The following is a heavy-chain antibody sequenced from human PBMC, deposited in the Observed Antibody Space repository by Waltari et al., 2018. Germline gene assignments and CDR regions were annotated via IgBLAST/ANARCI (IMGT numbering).Heavy chain of an antibody. J-gene: IGHJ4*02. CDR1: GYTFTSSY. V-gene: IGHV1-46*03. CDR2: INPSAGST. Sequence: QVQLVQSGSEVKRPGASVKVSCQPSGYTFTSSYMHWVRQAPGQGLEWMGIINPSAGSTIYARSFQGRVTMTRDTSTSTVYMELSSLRSEDTAVYYCTRAPFDYRQPFPFDYWGQGTLVTVSS. CDR3: TRAPFDYRQPFPFDY. D-gene: IGHD4-4*01.